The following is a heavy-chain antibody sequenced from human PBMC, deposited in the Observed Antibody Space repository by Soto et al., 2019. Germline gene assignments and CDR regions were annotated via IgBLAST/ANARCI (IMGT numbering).Heavy chain of an antibody. Sequence: GVSLRLSCAASGFTFSSYGMHWVRQAPGKGLEWVAVISYDGSNKYYADSVKGRFTISRDNSKNTLYLQMNSLRAEDTAVYYCMRLPDYWGQGTLVTVSS. J-gene: IGHJ4*02. CDR1: GFTFSSYG. CDR2: ISYDGSNK. CDR3: MRLPDY. V-gene: IGHV3-30*03.